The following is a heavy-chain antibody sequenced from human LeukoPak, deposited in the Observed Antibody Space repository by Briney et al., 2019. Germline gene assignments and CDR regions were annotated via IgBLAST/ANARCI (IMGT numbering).Heavy chain of an antibody. CDR1: GGSISSYY. CDR3: ARGLPGYCSSTSCYAEEWGFDY. CDR2: IYTSGST. J-gene: IGHJ4*02. D-gene: IGHD2-2*01. V-gene: IGHV4-4*07. Sequence: SETLSLTCTVSGGSISSYYWSWIRQPAGKGLEWIGRIYTSGSTNYNPSLKSRVTISVDTSKNQFSLKLSSVTAADTAVYYCARGLPGYCSSTSCYAEEWGFDYWGQGTLVTVSS.